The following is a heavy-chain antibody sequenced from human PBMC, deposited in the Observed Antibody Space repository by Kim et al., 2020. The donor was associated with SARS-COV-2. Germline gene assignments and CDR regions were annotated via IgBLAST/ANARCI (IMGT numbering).Heavy chain of an antibody. D-gene: IGHD6-13*01. CDR3: ARGGLAAAGSNWFDP. J-gene: IGHJ5*02. V-gene: IGHV1-69*13. Sequence: SVKVSCKASGGTFSSYAISWVRQAPGQGLEWMGGIIPIFGTANYAQKFQGRVTITADESTSTAYMELSSLRSEDTAVYYCARGGLAAAGSNWFDPWGQGTLVTVSS. CDR1: GGTFSSYA. CDR2: IIPIFGTA.